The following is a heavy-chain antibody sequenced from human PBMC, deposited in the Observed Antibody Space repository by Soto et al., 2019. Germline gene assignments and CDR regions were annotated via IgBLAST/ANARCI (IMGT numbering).Heavy chain of an antibody. Sequence: ASVKVCCKASGYTFTSYGLSWVRQALGQGLEWMGWISAYNGNTNYAQKLQGRVTMTTDTSTSTAYMEPRSLRSDDTAVYYCARDYDFWSGPPASPNYYGMDVWGQGTTVTVSS. CDR2: ISAYNGNT. CDR1: GYTFTSYG. V-gene: IGHV1-18*01. D-gene: IGHD3-3*01. J-gene: IGHJ6*02. CDR3: ARDYDFWSGPPASPNYYGMDV.